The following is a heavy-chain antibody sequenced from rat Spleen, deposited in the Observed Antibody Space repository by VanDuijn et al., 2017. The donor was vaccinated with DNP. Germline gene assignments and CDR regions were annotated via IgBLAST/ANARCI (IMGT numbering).Heavy chain of an antibody. J-gene: IGHJ3*01. CDR2: ISYDGGTT. Sequence: EVQLVESGGDLVQPGRSLKLSCAASGFTFSDYYMAWVRQTPTKGLGWVAYISYDGGTTFYRDSVRGRFTVSRDNEKRTLYLQMDSLRSEDTATYYCARHDYSALFAYWGQGTLVTVSS. CDR1: GFTFSDYY. CDR3: ARHDYSALFAY. V-gene: IGHV5-25*01. D-gene: IGHD1-1*01.